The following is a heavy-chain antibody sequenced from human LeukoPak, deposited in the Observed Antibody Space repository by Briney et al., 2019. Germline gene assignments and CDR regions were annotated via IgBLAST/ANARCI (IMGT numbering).Heavy chain of an antibody. CDR1: GGSFSGYY. D-gene: IGHD3-22*01. V-gene: IGHV4-34*01. CDR2: INHSGST. CDR3: AGLVGRYSSGLYYYYFDY. J-gene: IGHJ4*02. Sequence: SETLSLTCAVYGGSFSGYYWSWICQPPGKGLEWIGEINHSGSTNYNPSLKSRVTISVDTSKNQFSLKLSSVTAADTAVYYCAGLVGRYSSGLYYYYFDYWGQGTLVTVSS.